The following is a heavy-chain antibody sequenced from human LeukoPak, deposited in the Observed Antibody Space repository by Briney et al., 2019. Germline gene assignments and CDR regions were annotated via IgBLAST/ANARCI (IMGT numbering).Heavy chain of an antibody. CDR2: ISSDGGST. CDR3: AKALMGIAAGSAFHY. CDR1: GFTFSSYA. V-gene: IGHV3-64*01. Sequence: GGSLRLSCAASGFTFSSYAMHWVRQAPGKGLEYVSAISSDGGSTYYANSVKGRFTISRDSAKNSLYLQMNSLRAEDMALYYCAKALMGIAAGSAFHYWGQGTLVTVSS. D-gene: IGHD6-13*01. J-gene: IGHJ4*02.